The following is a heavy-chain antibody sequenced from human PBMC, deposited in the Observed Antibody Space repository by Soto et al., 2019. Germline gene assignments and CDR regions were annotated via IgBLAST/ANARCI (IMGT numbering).Heavy chain of an antibody. J-gene: IGHJ4*02. Sequence: QVQLQESGPGLVKPSQTLSLTCTVSGGSISSGDYYWSWIRQPPGKGLEWIGYIYYSGSTYYNPSLMSRVTISVDTSKHQFSLKLSSVTAADTAVYYCARDSYDFWSGYGAYYFDYWGQGTLVTVSS. CDR2: IYYSGST. D-gene: IGHD3-3*01. V-gene: IGHV4-30-4*01. CDR1: GGSISSGDYY. CDR3: ARDSYDFWSGYGAYYFDY.